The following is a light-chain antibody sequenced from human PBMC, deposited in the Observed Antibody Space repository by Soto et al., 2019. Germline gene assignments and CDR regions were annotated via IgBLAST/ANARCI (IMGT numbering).Light chain of an antibody. CDR1: SSDVGRYDY. V-gene: IGLV2-8*01. Sequence: QSALTQPPSASGSPGQSVTISCTGSSSDVGRYDYVSWYQHHPGKAPKLMMFDVNKRPSGVPDRFSGSRSGNTASLTVSGLQAEDEADYFCSSYAGNSIYVFGTGTQLTVL. CDR2: DVN. CDR3: SSYAGNSIYV. J-gene: IGLJ1*01.